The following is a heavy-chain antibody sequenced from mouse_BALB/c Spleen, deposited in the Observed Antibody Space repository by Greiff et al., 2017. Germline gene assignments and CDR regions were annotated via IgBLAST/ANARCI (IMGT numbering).Heavy chain of an antibody. V-gene: IGHV1-7*01. CDR3: ARYPYYYGSSPFAY. CDR2: INPSTGYT. Sequence: VQLQESGAELAKPGASVKMSCKASGYTFTSYWMHWVKQRPGQGLEWIGYINPSTGYTEYNQKFKDKATLTADKSSSTAYMQLSSLTSEDSAVYYCARYPYYYGSSPFAYWGQGTLVTVSA. J-gene: IGHJ3*01. D-gene: IGHD1-1*01. CDR1: GYTFTSYW.